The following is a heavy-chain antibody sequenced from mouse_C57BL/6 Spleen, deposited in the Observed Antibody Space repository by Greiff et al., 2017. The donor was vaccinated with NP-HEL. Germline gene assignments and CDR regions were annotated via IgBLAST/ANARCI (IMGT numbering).Heavy chain of an antibody. Sequence: VQLQQSGAELARPGASVKLSCKASGYTFTSSGISWVKQRTGQGLEWIGEIYPRSGNTYYNEKFKGKATLTADKSSSTAYMELRSLTSEDSAVYFCARNSDYLAYWGQGTLVTVSA. CDR3: ARNSDYLAY. J-gene: IGHJ3*01. CDR2: IYPRSGNT. D-gene: IGHD2-4*01. V-gene: IGHV1-81*01. CDR1: GYTFTSSG.